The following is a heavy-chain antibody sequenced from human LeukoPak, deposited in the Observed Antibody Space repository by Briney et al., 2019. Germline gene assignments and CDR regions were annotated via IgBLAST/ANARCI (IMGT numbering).Heavy chain of an antibody. J-gene: IGHJ5*02. CDR1: GYTFTGYY. CDR2: INPNSGGT. V-gene: IGHV1-2*02. CDR3: ARVPYGSGNNWFDP. D-gene: IGHD3-10*01. Sequence: ASVKVSCKASGYTFTGYYMHWVRQAPGQGLEWRGWINPNSGGTNYAQKFQGRVTMTRDTSISTAYMELSRLRSDDAAVYYCARVPYGSGNNWFDPWGQGTLVTVSS.